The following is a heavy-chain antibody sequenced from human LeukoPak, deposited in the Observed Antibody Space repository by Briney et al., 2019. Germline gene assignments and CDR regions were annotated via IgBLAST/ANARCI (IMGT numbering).Heavy chain of an antibody. CDR3: ARVGNSWTLNY. CDR1: GNSFTGYY. J-gene: IGHJ4*02. D-gene: IGHD6-13*01. V-gene: IGHV1-2*02. Sequence: WASVKVSCKASGNSFTGYYMHWVRQAPGQGLEWMGWINPYSGGTNYAQKFQGRVTMTRDTSISTAYMELNRLKSDDTAVYYCARVGNSWTLNYWGQGTLVTVSS. CDR2: INPYSGGT.